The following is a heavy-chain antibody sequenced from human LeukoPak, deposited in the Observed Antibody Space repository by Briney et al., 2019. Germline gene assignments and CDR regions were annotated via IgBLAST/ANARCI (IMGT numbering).Heavy chain of an antibody. CDR1: DGSMNAYY. D-gene: IGHD6-6*01. J-gene: IGHJ4*02. CDR2: IFFTGYS. CDR3: AGHIGGSSRLDS. Sequence: SETLSLTCTVSDGSMNAYYWAWLRQPPGKGLEWIGHIFFTGYSKYNPSLGSRVTIELDTSKNQFSLRLSSVTAADTAVYYCAGHIGGSSRLDSWGPGTLVTVSS. V-gene: IGHV4-59*08.